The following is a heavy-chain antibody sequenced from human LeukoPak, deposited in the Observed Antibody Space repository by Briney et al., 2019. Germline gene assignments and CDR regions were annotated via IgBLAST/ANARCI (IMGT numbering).Heavy chain of an antibody. CDR2: ISYDGSNK. CDR3: AKSYYDSSGYYRFDY. CDR1: GFTFSSYG. D-gene: IGHD3-22*01. J-gene: IGHJ4*02. Sequence: GGSLRLSCAASGFTFSSYGMHWVRQAPGKGLEWVAVISYDGSNKYYADSVKGRFTISRDNSKNTLYLQMNSLRAEDTAVYYCAKSYYDSSGYYRFDYWGQGTLVTVSS. V-gene: IGHV3-30*18.